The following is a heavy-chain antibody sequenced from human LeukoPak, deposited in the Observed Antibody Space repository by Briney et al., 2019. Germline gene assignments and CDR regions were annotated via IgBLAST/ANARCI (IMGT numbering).Heavy chain of an antibody. CDR2: IYYSGTT. CDR1: GGSISSYY. V-gene: IGHV4-59*01. J-gene: IGHJ4*02. CDR3: ARVLRPMASQYYFDY. Sequence: QVQLQESGPGLVKPSETLSLTCTVSGGSISSYYWSWIRQPPGKGLEWLGYIYYSGTTSYNPSLKTRVTISIDTSKNQFSLKLSSVTAADTAVYYCARVLRPMASQYYFDYWGQGTPVTVSS. D-gene: IGHD3-10*01.